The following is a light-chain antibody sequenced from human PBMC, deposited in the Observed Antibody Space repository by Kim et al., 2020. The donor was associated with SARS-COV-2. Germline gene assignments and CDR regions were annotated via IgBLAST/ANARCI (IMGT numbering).Light chain of an antibody. CDR3: SSYTSSSTLDYV. CDR2: DVS. V-gene: IGLV2-14*03. CDR1: SSDVGGYNY. J-gene: IGLJ1*01. Sequence: ITISCTGTSSDVGGYNYVSWYQQHPGKAPKLMIYDVSNRPSGVSNRFSGSKSGNTASLTISGLQAEDEADYYCSSYTSSSTLDYVFGTGTKVTVL.